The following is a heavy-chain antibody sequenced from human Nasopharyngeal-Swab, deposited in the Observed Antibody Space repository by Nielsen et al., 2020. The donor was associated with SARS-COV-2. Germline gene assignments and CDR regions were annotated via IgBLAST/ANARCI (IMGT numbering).Heavy chain of an antibody. D-gene: IGHD4-17*01. Sequence: ASVHVSYKDSGYTLTSYVLIWVRPATGQGLAWMGWMNPKRGNTGYAQKSQGRVTMTRNTSISTAYMELSSLRSEETAVYYCAGSYGVYEDNYFDPWGQGTLVTVSS. CDR2: MNPKRGNT. J-gene: IGHJ5*02. V-gene: IGHV1-8*01. CDR3: AGSYGVYEDNYFDP. CDR1: GYTLTSYV.